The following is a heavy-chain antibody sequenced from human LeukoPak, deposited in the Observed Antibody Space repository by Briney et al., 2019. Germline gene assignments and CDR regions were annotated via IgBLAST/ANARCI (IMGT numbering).Heavy chain of an antibody. J-gene: IGHJ4*02. CDR1: GFTFSSYG. CDR3: ARDRRSDWYYDSSVSYFDY. D-gene: IGHD3-22*01. V-gene: IGHV3-30*02. CDR2: IRYDGSNK. Sequence: GGSLRLSCAASGFTFSSYGMHWVRQAPGKGLEWVAFIRYDGSNKYYADSVKGRFTISRDNSKNTLYLQMNSLRAEDTAVYYCARDRRSDWYYDSSVSYFDYWGQGTLVTVSS.